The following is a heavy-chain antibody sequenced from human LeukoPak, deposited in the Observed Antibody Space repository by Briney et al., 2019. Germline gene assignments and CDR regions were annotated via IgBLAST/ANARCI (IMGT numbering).Heavy chain of an antibody. D-gene: IGHD3-16*01. J-gene: IGHJ6*02. Sequence: GGSLSLSCAASGFTFSDYYMSWIRQAPGKGLEWVSYISSSGSTIYYADSVKGRFTISRDNAKNSLYLQMNSLRAEDTAVYYCASPRGPYYYYGMDVWGQGTTVTVSS. CDR2: ISSSGSTI. V-gene: IGHV3-11*01. CDR1: GFTFSDYY. CDR3: ASPRGPYYYYGMDV.